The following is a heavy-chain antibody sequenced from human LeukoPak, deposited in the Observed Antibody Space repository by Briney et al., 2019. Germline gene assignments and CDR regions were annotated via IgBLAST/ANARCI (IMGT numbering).Heavy chain of an antibody. CDR1: GFTFSSYA. CDR3: ARRPPAYYYDSSGQNIDY. J-gene: IGHJ4*02. Sequence: PGGSLRLSCAASGFTFSSYAMHWVRRAPGKGLEWVAVISYDGSNKYYADSVKGRFTISRDNSKNTLYLQMNSLRAEDTAVYYCARRPPAYYYDSSGQNIDYWGQGTLVTVSS. CDR2: ISYDGSNK. D-gene: IGHD3-22*01. V-gene: IGHV3-30*04.